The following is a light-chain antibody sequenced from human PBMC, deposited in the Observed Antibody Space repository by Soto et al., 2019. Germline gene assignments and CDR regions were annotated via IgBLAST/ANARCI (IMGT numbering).Light chain of an antibody. J-gene: IGLJ3*02. V-gene: IGLV2-11*01. Sequence: QSALAQPRSVSGSPGQSVTLSCTGTSSDVGGYDFVSWYQQYPGKAPNLIIFDVTERTSGVPDRFSGSKSGNSASLTISGLQAEDEADYYCSSYAGSYLLGGFGGGTKLTVL. CDR1: SSDVGGYDF. CDR2: DVT. CDR3: SSYAGSYLLGG.